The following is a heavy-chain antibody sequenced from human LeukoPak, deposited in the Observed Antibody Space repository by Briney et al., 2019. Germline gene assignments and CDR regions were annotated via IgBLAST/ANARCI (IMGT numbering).Heavy chain of an antibody. CDR3: GSSTVHYYNHGMDV. V-gene: IGHV3-13*01. CDR1: GFTFSSYD. Sequence: GGSLRLSCAASGFTFSSYDMHWVRQAAGKGLEGVSAIGTAGDTYYPGSVKGRFTISRENAKNSLYLQMNSLRAGDTAVYYCGSSTVHYYNHGMDVWGQGATVTVSS. J-gene: IGHJ6*02. D-gene: IGHD3-10*01. CDR2: IGTAGDT.